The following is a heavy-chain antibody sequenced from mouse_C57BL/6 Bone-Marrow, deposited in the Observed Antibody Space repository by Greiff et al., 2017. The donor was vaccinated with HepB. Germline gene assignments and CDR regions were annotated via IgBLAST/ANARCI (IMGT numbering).Heavy chain of an antibody. CDR3: AKGDYGGSDWYFDV. V-gene: IGHV1-74*01. J-gene: IGHJ1*03. CDR2: IHPSDSDT. CDR1: GYTFTSYW. Sequence: VQLQQPGAELVKPGASVKVSCKASGYTFTSYWMHWVKQRPGQGLEWIGRIHPSDSDTNYNQKFKGKATLTVDKSSSTAYMQLSSLTSEDSAVYYCAKGDYGGSDWYFDVWGTGTTVTVSS. D-gene: IGHD1-1*01.